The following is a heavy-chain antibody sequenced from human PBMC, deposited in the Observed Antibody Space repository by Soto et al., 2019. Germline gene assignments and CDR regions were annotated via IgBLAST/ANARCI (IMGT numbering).Heavy chain of an antibody. V-gene: IGHV3-11*01. CDR1: GFKVSDYY. J-gene: IGHJ6*02. Sequence: QVQLVESGGGLVNPGGSLRLSCAASGFKVSDYYMSWIRQAPGKGLEWVSYMSNSGNIIYYADSVRGRFTVSRDNAKGSLWLQLNSLRAEDTAVYYRARNDYCSRDSCSYGVDVWGRGTTVTVSS. CDR2: MSNSGNII. D-gene: IGHD2-21*02. CDR3: ARNDYCSRDSCSYGVDV.